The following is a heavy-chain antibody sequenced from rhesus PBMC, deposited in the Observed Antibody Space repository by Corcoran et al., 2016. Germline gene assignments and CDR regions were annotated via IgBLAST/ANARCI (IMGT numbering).Heavy chain of an antibody. D-gene: IGHD4-23*01. V-gene: IGHV2-174*01. CDR2: IYWDDDK. J-gene: IGHJ2*01. CDR1: GFSISTSGMG. CDR3: ARKGNTAWYFDL. Sequence: QVTLKESGPALVKPTQTLTLTCTFSGFSISTSGMGVGWIRQPPGTALEWLALIYWDDDKNYSTSLKGRLTISKDTSKNQVVLTRTNMDPVDTATYYCARKGNTAWYFDLWGPGTPITISS.